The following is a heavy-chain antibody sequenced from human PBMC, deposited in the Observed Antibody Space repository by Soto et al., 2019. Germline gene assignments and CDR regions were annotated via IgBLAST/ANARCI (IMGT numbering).Heavy chain of an antibody. V-gene: IGHV3-74*01. CDR2: INSDGSST. CDR3: ARVLSGSSGWYREGPSYY. Sequence: GGSLRLSCAASGFTFSSYWMHWVRQAPGKGLVWVSRINSDGSSTSYADSVKGRFTISRDNAKNTLYLQMNSLRAEDTAVYYCARVLSGSSGWYREGPSYYWGQGTLVTVSS. D-gene: IGHD6-19*01. CDR1: GFTFSSYW. J-gene: IGHJ4*02.